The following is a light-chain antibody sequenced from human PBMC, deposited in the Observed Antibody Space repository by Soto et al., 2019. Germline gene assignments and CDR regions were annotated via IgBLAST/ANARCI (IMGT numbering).Light chain of an antibody. CDR2: GAS. CDR1: QSVSSN. CDR3: QQYNNWPPGYS. J-gene: IGKJ2*01. V-gene: IGKV3-15*01. Sequence: EIVMTQSPATLSVSPGERATLSCRASQSVSSNIAWYQQKPGQAPRLLIYGASTRATGIPARFSGSASGTEFTLTIRSLQSEDCAVYYCQQYNNWPPGYSFGQGTKLVIK.